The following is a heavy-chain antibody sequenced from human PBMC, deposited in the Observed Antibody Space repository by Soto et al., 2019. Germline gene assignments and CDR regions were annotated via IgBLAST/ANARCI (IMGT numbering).Heavy chain of an antibody. CDR2: INHTGGP. D-gene: IGHD3-3*01. Sequence: SETLSLTCAVYGGSVNGYYWNWSRQPPGKGLERIGEINHTGGPHYNPSLKSRVTMSVDTSKNQFSLRLSSVTAADTAIYYCATRITVFGLLIPPFDPWGQGTQVTVSS. CDR1: GGSVNGYY. J-gene: IGHJ5*02. V-gene: IGHV4-34*01. CDR3: ATRITVFGLLIPPFDP.